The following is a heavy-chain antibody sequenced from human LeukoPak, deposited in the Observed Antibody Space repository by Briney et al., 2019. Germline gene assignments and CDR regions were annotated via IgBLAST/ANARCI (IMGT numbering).Heavy chain of an antibody. CDR2: INHSGSA. CDR1: GGSFSGYY. D-gene: IGHD3-10*01. V-gene: IGHV4-34*01. Sequence: PSETLSLTCAVYGGSFSGYYWSWIRQPPGKGLEWIGEINHSGSANYNPSLKSRVTISVDTSKNQFSLKLSSVTAADTAVYYCARHRLFYYGLWLDPWGQGTLVTVSS. CDR3: ARHRLFYYGLWLDP. J-gene: IGHJ5*02.